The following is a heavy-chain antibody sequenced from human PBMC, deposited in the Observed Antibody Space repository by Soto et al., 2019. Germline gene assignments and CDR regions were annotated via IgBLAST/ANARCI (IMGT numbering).Heavy chain of an antibody. J-gene: IGHJ6*02. CDR3: AKPAGGSSWTTHYYYHGMDV. V-gene: IGHV3-23*01. D-gene: IGHD6-13*01. CDR1: GFTFSSYG. CDR2: ISGSGVST. Sequence: GGSLRLSCAASGFTFSSYGLTWVRQAPGKGLEWVSGISGSGVSTYYADSVKGRFTISRDNSKNTLYLQMNSLRAEDTAVYYCAKPAGGSSWTTHYYYHGMDVWGPGPTMTV.